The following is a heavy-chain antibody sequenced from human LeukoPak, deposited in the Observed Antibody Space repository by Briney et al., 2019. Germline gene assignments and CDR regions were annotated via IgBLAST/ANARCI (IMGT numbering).Heavy chain of an antibody. CDR3: ARVVPAATSTWYFDY. CDR1: GGTFSSYA. V-gene: IGHV1-69*05. D-gene: IGHD2-2*01. Sequence: APVKVSCKASGGTFSSYAISWVRQAPGQGLEWMGRIIPIFGTANYAQKFQGRVTITTDESTSTAYMELSSLRSEDTAVYYCARVVPAATSTWYFDYWGQGTLVTVSS. J-gene: IGHJ4*02. CDR2: IIPIFGTA.